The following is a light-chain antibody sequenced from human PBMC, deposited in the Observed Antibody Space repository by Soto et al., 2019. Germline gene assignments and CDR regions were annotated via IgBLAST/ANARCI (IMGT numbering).Light chain of an antibody. CDR1: SSDVGRYNL. CDR2: EGS. CDR3: CSYAGSNTFI. J-gene: IGLJ2*01. Sequence: QSALTQPASVSGSPGQSITISCTGTSSDVGRYNLVSWYQQHPGKAPKLMIYEGSKRPSGVSNRFSGSKSGNTASLTISGLQAEDEADYYCCSYAGSNTFIFGGGTKLTVL. V-gene: IGLV2-23*01.